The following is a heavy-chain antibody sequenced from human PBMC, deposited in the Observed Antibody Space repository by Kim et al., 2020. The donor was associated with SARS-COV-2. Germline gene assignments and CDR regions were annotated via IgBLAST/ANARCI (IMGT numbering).Heavy chain of an antibody. Sequence: ADSVKGRVTISRDNAKNSLYLQMNSLRAEDTAVYYCAREDSSGWSFYFDYWGQGTLVTVSS. V-gene: IGHV3-48*03. J-gene: IGHJ4*02. CDR3: AREDSSGWSFYFDY. D-gene: IGHD6-19*01.